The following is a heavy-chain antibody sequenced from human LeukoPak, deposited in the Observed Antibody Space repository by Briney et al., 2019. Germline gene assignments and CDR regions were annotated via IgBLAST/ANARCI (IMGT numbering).Heavy chain of an antibody. J-gene: IGHJ5*02. Sequence: ASVKVSCKASGYTFTGYYMHWVRQAPGQGLEWMGWINPNSGGTNYAQKFQGRVTMTRDTSISTAYMELSRLRSDDTAVYYCARDSPSEYSSSWYAWFDPWGQGTLVTVSS. CDR1: GYTFTGYY. CDR3: ARDSPSEYSSSWYAWFDP. D-gene: IGHD6-13*01. V-gene: IGHV1-2*02. CDR2: INPNSGGT.